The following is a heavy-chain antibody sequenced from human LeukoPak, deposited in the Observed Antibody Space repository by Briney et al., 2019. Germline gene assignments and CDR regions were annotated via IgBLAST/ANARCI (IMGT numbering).Heavy chain of an antibody. V-gene: IGHV3-23*01. D-gene: IGHD3-16*01. CDR3: AKDDNYIRFLS. CDR2: ITGGGGNR. J-gene: IGHJ5*02. Sequence: QPGETLRLSCAASGFTFSSHGMNWVRQAPGKGLEWVSGITGGGGNRYYADSVKGRFTISRDNSKNTLYLQMNSLRAEDTAVYYCAKDDNYIRFLSWGQGTLVTVSS. CDR1: GFTFSSHG.